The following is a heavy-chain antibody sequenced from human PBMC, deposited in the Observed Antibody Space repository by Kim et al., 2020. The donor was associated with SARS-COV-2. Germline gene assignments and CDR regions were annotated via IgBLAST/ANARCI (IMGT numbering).Heavy chain of an antibody. Sequence: GGSLRLSCAASGFTFSSYGMHWVRQAPGKGLEWVAVISYDGSNKYYADSVKGRFTISRDNSKNTLYLQINSLRAEDTAVYYCAKALLSYWGQGTLVTVSS. CDR3: AKALLSY. V-gene: IGHV3-30*18. CDR2: ISYDGSNK. J-gene: IGHJ4*02. CDR1: GFTFSSYG.